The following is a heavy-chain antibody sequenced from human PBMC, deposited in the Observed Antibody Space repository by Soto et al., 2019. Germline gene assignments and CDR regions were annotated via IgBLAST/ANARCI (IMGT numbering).Heavy chain of an antibody. Sequence: QVQLVQSGAEVKKPGSSVKVSCKASGGTFSSYAISWVRQAPGQGLEWMGGIIPIFGTANYAQKFQGRVTITADESTSTAYMELSSLRSGDTGVYCCLEGGELSLRLDYWGQGTLFTVSS. D-gene: IGHD3-16*02. J-gene: IGHJ4*02. CDR1: GGTFSSYA. CDR3: LEGGELSLRLDY. V-gene: IGHV1-69*01. CDR2: IIPIFGTA.